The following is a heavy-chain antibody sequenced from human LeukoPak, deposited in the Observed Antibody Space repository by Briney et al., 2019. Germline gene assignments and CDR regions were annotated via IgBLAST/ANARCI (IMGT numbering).Heavy chain of an antibody. D-gene: IGHD6-13*01. J-gene: IGHJ4*02. CDR3: ARDSSSWYLDY. CDR2: ISTYNGNT. CDR1: GYTFTNYG. Sequence: ASVKVSCKASGYTFTNYGISWVRQAPGQGLEWMGWISTYNGNTNYAQKLQGRVTMTTDTSTSTAYMELRSLRSDDTAVYYCARDSSSWYLDYWGQGTLVTVSS. V-gene: IGHV1-18*01.